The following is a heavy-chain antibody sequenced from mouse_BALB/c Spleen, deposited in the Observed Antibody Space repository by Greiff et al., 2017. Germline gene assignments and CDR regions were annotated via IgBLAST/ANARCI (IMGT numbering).Heavy chain of an antibody. V-gene: IGHV3-2*02. CDR2: ISYSGST. Sequence: VQLKESGPGLVKPSQSLSLTCTVTGYSITSDYAWNWIRQFPGNKLEWMGYISYSGSTSYNPSLKSRISITRDTSKNQFFLQLNSVTTEDTATYYCARAPLVATRAMDYWGQGTSVTVSS. CDR1: GYSITSDYA. D-gene: IGHD1-1*01. CDR3: ARAPLVATRAMDY. J-gene: IGHJ4*01.